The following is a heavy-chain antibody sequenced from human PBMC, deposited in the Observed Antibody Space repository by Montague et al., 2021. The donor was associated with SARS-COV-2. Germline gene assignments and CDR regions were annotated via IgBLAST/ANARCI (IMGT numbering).Heavy chain of an antibody. CDR1: GFSFSNFA. CDR3: ARDRVTPDYGYAFDL. V-gene: IGHV3-30*04. D-gene: IGHD4/OR15-4a*01. CDR2: ITYDGSDK. J-gene: IGHJ3*01. Sequence: SLRLSCAASGFSFSNFAFHWVRQAPGKGLEWVTIITYDGSDKFYADSVKGRFTISRDNSKNTLYLRMNSLTPEDTAIYYCARDRVTPDYGYAFDLWGHGTLVTGSS.